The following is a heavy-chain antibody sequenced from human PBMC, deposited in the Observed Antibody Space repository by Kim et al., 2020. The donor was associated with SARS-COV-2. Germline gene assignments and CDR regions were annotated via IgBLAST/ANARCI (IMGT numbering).Heavy chain of an antibody. Sequence: SETLSLTCTVSGGSISSSSYYWGWIRQPPGKGLEWIGSIYYSGSTYYNPSLKSRVTISVDTSKNQFSLKLSSVTAADTAVYYCARQGGSRDGYKYDLDYWGQGTLVTVSS. CDR1: GGSISSSSYY. J-gene: IGHJ4*02. D-gene: IGHD5-12*01. CDR2: IYYSGST. CDR3: ARQGGSRDGYKYDLDY. V-gene: IGHV4-39*01.